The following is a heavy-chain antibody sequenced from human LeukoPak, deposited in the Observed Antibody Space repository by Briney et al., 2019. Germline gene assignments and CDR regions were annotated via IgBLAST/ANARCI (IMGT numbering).Heavy chain of an antibody. CDR3: ARDEHLRVGGDGHYYGMDV. D-gene: IGHD2-21*02. Sequence: GGSLRLSCEGSGFRFINFEMNWVRQAPGKGLEWVSFISSSGHTIYCADSVKGRFTISRDNARNSLYLQMNSLRAEDTAVYYCARDEHLRVGGDGHYYGMDVWGQGTTVTVSS. CDR1: GFRFINFE. V-gene: IGHV3-48*03. J-gene: IGHJ6*02. CDR2: ISSSGHTI.